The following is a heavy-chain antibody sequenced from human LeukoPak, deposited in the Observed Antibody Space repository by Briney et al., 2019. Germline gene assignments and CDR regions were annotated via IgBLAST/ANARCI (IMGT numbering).Heavy chain of an antibody. J-gene: IGHJ3*02. CDR3: ARDEWGDAFDI. Sequence: PGGSLRLSCAASGFTFSSYSMNWARQAPGKGLEWVSSISSSSSYIHSADSVRGRFTISRDNAKNSLFLQMNSLRAEDTAVYYCARDEWGDAFDIWGQGTMVTVFS. CDR1: GFTFSSYS. CDR2: ISSSSSYI. V-gene: IGHV3-21*01. D-gene: IGHD1-26*01.